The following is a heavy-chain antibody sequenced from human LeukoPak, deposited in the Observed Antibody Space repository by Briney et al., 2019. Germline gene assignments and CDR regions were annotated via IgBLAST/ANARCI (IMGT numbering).Heavy chain of an antibody. J-gene: IGHJ6*02. V-gene: IGHV1-69*13. CDR1: GGTFSSYA. Sequence: VASVKVSCKASGGTFSSYAISWVRQAPGQGLEWMGGIIPIFGTANYAQKFQGRVTITADESTSTAYMELSSLRSEDTAVYYCATERKQLVIPNYYGMDVWGQGTTVTVSS. CDR3: ATERKQLVIPNYYGMDV. CDR2: IIPIFGTA. D-gene: IGHD6-13*01.